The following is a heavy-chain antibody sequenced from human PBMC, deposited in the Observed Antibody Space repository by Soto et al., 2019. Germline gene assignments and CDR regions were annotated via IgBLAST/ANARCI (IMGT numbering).Heavy chain of an antibody. D-gene: IGHD3-10*01. CDR1: TYC. Sequence: TYCMHWVRQAPGKGLEWVAVIWYDGSNQYYADSVKGRFTISRDNSKNMLYLQMNSLRAEDTAVYYCARDLGAFNYGSAYFDYWGQGTPVTVSS. J-gene: IGHJ4*02. CDR2: IWYDGSNQ. CDR3: ARDLGAFNYGSAYFDY. V-gene: IGHV3-33*01.